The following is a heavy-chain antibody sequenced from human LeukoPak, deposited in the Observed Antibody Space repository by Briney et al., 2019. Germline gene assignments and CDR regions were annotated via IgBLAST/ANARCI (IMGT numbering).Heavy chain of an antibody. J-gene: IGHJ3*02. CDR2: INPSGGST. D-gene: IGHD3-10*01. CDR1: GYTFTSYG. V-gene: IGHV1-46*01. CDR3: ARIGGYGSGSYYSNADAFDI. Sequence: ASVKVSCKASGYTFTSYGISWVRQAPGQGLEWMGIINPSGGSTSYAQKFQGRVTMTRDTSTSTVYMELSSLRSEDTAVYYCARIGGYGSGSYYSNADAFDIWGQGTMVTVSS.